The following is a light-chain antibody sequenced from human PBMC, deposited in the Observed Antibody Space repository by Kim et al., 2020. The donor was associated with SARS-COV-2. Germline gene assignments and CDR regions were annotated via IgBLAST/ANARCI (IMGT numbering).Light chain of an antibody. J-gene: IGLJ3*02. Sequence: SYELTQPPSVSVSPGQTASITCSGDKLGDKLASWYQQKPGQSPVLVMYQNSKRYSGIPGRFSGSNSGNPATLTISGTQALDEAAYFCQAWYSLTAVFGGG. CDR3: QAWYSLTAV. V-gene: IGLV3-1*01. CDR1: KLGDKL. CDR2: QNS.